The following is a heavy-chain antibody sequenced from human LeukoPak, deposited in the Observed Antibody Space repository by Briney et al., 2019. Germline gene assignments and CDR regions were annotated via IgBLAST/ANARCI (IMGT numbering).Heavy chain of an antibody. J-gene: IGHJ5*02. Sequence: GGSLRLSCAASGFTFSSYSMNWVRQAPGKGLEWVSSISSSSSYIYYADSVKGRFTISRDNAKNSLYLQMNSLRAEDTAVYYCARESHCSGGSCYGVWFDPWGQGTLVTVSS. V-gene: IGHV3-21*01. CDR3: ARESHCSGGSCYGVWFDP. D-gene: IGHD2-15*01. CDR1: GFTFSSYS. CDR2: ISSSSSYI.